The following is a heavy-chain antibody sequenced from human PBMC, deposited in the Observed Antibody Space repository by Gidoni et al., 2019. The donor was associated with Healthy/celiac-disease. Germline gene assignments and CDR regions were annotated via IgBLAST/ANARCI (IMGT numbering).Heavy chain of an antibody. Sequence: QVQLQQWGAGLLKPSETLSHTCAVSGGSFSGYYWSWIRQPPGKGLEWIGEINHSGSTNYNPSLKSRVTISVDTSKTQFSLKLSSVTAADTAVYYCARGGFRYSGYDSVNWFDPWGQGTLVTVSS. J-gene: IGHJ5*02. CDR3: ARGGFRYSGYDSVNWFDP. V-gene: IGHV4-34*01. D-gene: IGHD5-12*01. CDR2: INHSGST. CDR1: GGSFSGYY.